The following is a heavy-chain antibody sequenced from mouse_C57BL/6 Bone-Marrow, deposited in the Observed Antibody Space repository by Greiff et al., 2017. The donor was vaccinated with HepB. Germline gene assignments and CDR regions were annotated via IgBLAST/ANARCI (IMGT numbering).Heavy chain of an antibody. Sequence: EVQLQQSGAELVRPGASVKLSCTASGFNIKDDYMHWVKQRPEQGLEWIGWIDPENGDTEYASKFQGKATITADTSSNTAYLQLSSLTSEDTAVYYCTAVDGSSPRDYWGQGTSVTVSS. V-gene: IGHV14-4*01. CDR1: GFNIKDDY. D-gene: IGHD1-1*01. CDR2: IDPENGDT. J-gene: IGHJ4*01. CDR3: TAVDGSSPRDY.